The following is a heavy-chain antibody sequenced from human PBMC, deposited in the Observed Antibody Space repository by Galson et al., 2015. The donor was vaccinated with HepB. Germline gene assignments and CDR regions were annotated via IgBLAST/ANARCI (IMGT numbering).Heavy chain of an antibody. CDR2: IWPDGNEK. V-gene: IGHV3-33*01. J-gene: IGHJ3*02. CDR1: GFTLSTYG. D-gene: IGHD2-21*01. Sequence: SLRLSCAASGFTLSTYGMHWVRQAPGKGLEWVAVIWPDGNEKYYADSVKGRFTISRDKSKNTQYFQMNSLRAEDTAVYYCARNLWGSGVNAFDIWGQGTMVTVSS. CDR3: ARNLWGSGVNAFDI.